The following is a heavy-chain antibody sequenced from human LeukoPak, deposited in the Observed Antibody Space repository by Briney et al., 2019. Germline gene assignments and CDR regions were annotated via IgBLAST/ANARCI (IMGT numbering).Heavy chain of an antibody. CDR2: IYWDDDK. J-gene: IGHJ4*02. D-gene: IGHD3-22*01. V-gene: IGHV2-5*02. CDR1: GFSLSTFGVG. Sequence: SGPTLVNPTQTLTLTCTFSGFSLSTFGVGVGWIRQPPGKALECLALIYWDDDKRYSPSLKSRLTITKDTSKNQVVLSMTNMDPVDTATYYCSHITYYFDTSGSNPAQGYFDYWGQGTLVTVSS. CDR3: SHITYYFDTSGSNPAQGYFDY.